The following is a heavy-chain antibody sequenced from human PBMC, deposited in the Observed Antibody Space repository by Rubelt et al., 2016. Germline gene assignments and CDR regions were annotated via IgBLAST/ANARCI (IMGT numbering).Heavy chain of an antibody. V-gene: IGHV1-18*01. D-gene: IGHD6-19*01. CDR3: ARVIWGSGWSNNWFDP. Sequence: QVQLVQSGSELKKPGASVKVSCKASGYTFTSYAMNWVRQAPGQGLEWMGWISAYNGNTNYAQKLQGRVTMTTDTSTSTAYMELGSLRSDDTAVYYCARVIWGSGWSNNWFDPWGQGTLVTVSS. CDR2: ISAYNGNT. CDR1: GYTFTSYA. J-gene: IGHJ5*02.